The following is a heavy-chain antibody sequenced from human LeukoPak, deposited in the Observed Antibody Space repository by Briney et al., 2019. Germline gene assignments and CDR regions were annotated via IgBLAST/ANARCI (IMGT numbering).Heavy chain of an antibody. CDR3: ARPTYSSHDAFDI. Sequence: GESLKISCKGSGYSFTSYWTGWVRQMPGKGLEWMGIIYPGDSDTRYSPSFQGQVTISADKSISTAYLQWSSLKASDTAMYYCARPTYSSHDAFDIWGQETMVTVSS. V-gene: IGHV5-51*01. CDR1: GYSFTSYW. D-gene: IGHD2-21*01. CDR2: IYPGDSDT. J-gene: IGHJ3*02.